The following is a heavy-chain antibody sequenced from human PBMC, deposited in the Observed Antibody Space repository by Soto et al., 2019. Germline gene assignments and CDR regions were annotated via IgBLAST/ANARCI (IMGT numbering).Heavy chain of an antibody. V-gene: IGHV3-33*01. Sequence: QVQLVESGGGVVQPGRSLTLSCEASGFIFSSHGMHWVRQAPGKGLEWVAGIWYDGSNKYYADSVKGRFTISRDNSKNTLYLQMNSLRVEDTAVYYCARMRVSYLDYWGQGTLVTVSS. D-gene: IGHD3-10*01. CDR2: IWYDGSNK. CDR3: ARMRVSYLDY. J-gene: IGHJ4*02. CDR1: GFIFSSHG.